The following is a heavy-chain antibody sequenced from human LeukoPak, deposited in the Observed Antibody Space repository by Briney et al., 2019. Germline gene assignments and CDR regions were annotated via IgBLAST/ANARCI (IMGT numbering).Heavy chain of an antibody. J-gene: IGHJ4*02. V-gene: IGHV3-74*01. CDR1: GFTFRGYW. D-gene: IGHD1-26*01. Sequence: GGSLRLSCADSGFTFRGYWMHWVRQAPGKGLVWVSCIKSDGSFTSIADSAKGRFTISRDNAKNTVYLQMNSLRAEDTAVYYCVRGNRSYNFDYWGQGTLVTVSS. CDR2: IKSDGSFT. CDR3: VRGNRSYNFDY.